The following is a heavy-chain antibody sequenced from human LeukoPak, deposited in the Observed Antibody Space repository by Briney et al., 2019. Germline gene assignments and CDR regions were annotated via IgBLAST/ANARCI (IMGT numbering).Heavy chain of an antibody. CDR1: GYTFTGYY. D-gene: IGHD3-3*01. CDR2: FNLFSGGT. CDR3: ARGYDFWSGYYPLDAFDI. Sequence: GASGNVSCKASGYTFTGYYMHWVRQPPGQGLEWMGWFNLFSGGTNHVQKFQGRVTMTRDTSISTAYMELSRLRSDDTAVYYCARGYDFWSGYYPLDAFDIWGEGTMVT. J-gene: IGHJ3*02. V-gene: IGHV1-2*02.